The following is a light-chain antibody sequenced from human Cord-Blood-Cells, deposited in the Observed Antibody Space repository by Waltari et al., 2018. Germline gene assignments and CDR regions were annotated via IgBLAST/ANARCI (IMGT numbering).Light chain of an antibody. CDR1: KLGDRY. Sequence: SYELTQPPSVSVSPGQTASITCSGDKLGDRYACWYQQKPGQSPVLVIYQDSKRPSGFPGRFSSSTSGNTATLTISGTQAMDEADYYCQAWDSSYVVFGGGTKMTVL. V-gene: IGLV3-1*01. J-gene: IGLJ2*01. CDR3: QAWDSSYVV. CDR2: QDS.